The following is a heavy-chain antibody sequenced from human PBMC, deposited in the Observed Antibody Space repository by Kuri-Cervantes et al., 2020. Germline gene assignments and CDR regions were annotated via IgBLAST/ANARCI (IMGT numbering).Heavy chain of an antibody. CDR2: ISSDGGRT. CDR1: GFTFSDYW. D-gene: IGHD3-10*01. CDR3: ARDISPYYGSGSYLSGVDY. Sequence: GESLKISCAASGFTFSDYWMHWVRQAPGKGPVWVSHISSDGGRTNYADSVKGRFTISRDNAKNTLYPQMNSLRVEDTAVYYCARDISPYYGSGSYLSGVDYWGQGTLVTVSS. J-gene: IGHJ4*02. V-gene: IGHV3-74*01.